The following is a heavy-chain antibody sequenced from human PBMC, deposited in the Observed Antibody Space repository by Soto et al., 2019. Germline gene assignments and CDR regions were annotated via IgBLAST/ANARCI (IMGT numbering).Heavy chain of an antibody. J-gene: IGHJ5*02. D-gene: IGHD4-17*01. CDR1: GYTFTIYY. CDR2: INPSNGNT. V-gene: IGHV1-46*03. Sequence: QVQLVQSGAEVKKPGASVKVSCKASGYTFTIYYMHWVRQAPGQGLEWMGIINPSNGNTIYAQKFQGRVTMTRDTSTSTVYMELRSLRSEDTAVFYCARGPNDYGDRGFDPWGQGTLVTVSS. CDR3: ARGPNDYGDRGFDP.